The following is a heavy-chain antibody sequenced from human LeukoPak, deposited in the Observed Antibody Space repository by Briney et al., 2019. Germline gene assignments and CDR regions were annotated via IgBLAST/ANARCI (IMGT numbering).Heavy chain of an antibody. J-gene: IGHJ4*02. V-gene: IGHV3-21*01. CDR3: ARGRPHHFDY. CDR1: GFTFSSFI. CDR2: ISSSSSYI. Sequence: GGSLRLSCAASGFTFSSFIMNWVRRAPGKGLKWVSSISSSSSYIYYADSVKGRFTISRDNAKNSLYLQMNSLRAEDTAVYYCARGRPHHFDYWGQGTLVTVSS.